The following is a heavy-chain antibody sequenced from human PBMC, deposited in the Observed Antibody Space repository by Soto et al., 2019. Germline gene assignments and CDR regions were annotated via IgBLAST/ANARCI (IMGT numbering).Heavy chain of an antibody. CDR1: GFTFSVYW. V-gene: IGHV3-74*01. Sequence: EVQLVESGGGLVQPGGSLRLSCAASGFTFSVYWMHWVRQAPGKGLVWVSRIDSDGSTTSYADSVKGRFTISRDITKSTLYLQMNSLRAEDTAVYYCARPGYSNYGPGVDVWGQGTTVTVSS. CDR3: ARPGYSNYGPGVDV. D-gene: IGHD4-4*01. CDR2: IDSDGSTT. J-gene: IGHJ6*02.